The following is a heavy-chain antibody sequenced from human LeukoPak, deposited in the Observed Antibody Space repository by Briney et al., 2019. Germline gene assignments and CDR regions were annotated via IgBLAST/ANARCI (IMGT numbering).Heavy chain of an antibody. Sequence: SETLSLTCGVSGGSISDSFEHYWSWVRQPPGKGLEWIGSIYYSGSTYYNPSLKSRVTISVDTSKNQFSLKLNSVTATDTAVYYCARHYGPWGQGTLVTVSS. CDR1: GGSISDSFEHY. J-gene: IGHJ4*02. CDR3: ARHYGP. CDR2: IYYSGST. D-gene: IGHD3-10*01. V-gene: IGHV4-39*01.